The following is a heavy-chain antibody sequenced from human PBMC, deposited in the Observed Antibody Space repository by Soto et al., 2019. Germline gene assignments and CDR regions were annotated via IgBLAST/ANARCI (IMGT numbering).Heavy chain of an antibody. Sequence: QVQLQESGPGLVKPSETLSLTCTDSGVSVSSGSYYWSWIRQPPGKGLEWIGYLYYSVNTNYNPSLKSRVTISGDMSNNQFSLKLSSVTAADTAVYYCARVVYDAFDMWGQGTMVTVSS. D-gene: IGHD6-6*01. CDR3: ARVVYDAFDM. CDR2: LYYSVNT. CDR1: GVSVSSGSYY. V-gene: IGHV4-61*01. J-gene: IGHJ3*02.